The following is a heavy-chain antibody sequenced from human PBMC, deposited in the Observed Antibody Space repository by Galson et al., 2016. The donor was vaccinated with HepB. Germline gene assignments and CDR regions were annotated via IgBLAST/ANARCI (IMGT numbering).Heavy chain of an antibody. CDR3: ATEARGGGWSFPLDY. D-gene: IGHD6-19*01. CDR1: GGTFRSHA. V-gene: IGHV1-69*13. J-gene: IGHJ4*02. Sequence: SVKVSCKASGGTFRSHAINWVRQAPGQGLEWMGGIIPIFGSANYAQNFQGRVTISADESTGTAYLDLSSRSSEDTDGYYCATEARGGGWSFPLDYWGQGTLVTVS. CDR2: IIPIFGSA.